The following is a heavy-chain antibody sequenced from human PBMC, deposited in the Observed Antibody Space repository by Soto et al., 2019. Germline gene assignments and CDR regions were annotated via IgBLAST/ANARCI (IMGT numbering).Heavy chain of an antibody. CDR3: ARINIRTGTYYFDY. J-gene: IGHJ4*02. CDR1: GGSISSSSYY. CDR2: IYYSGST. V-gene: IGHV4-39*01. Sequence: SETLSLTCTVSGGSISSSSYYWGWIRQPPGKGLEWIGSIYYSGSTYYNPSLKSRVTISVDTSKNQFSLKLSSVTAADTAVYYCARINIRTGTYYFDYRGQGTLVTVSS. D-gene: IGHD1-1*01.